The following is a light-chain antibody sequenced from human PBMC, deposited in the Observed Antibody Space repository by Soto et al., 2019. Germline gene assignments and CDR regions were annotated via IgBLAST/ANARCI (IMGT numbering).Light chain of an antibody. CDR3: QQSHTWPIT. Sequence: DIVMTQSPATLSVAPGERVTFSCRASQGVSRKLAWYQHKPGQAPRLLISGASTGATGIPARFSGSGSGTEFTLTISSLQSEDCAIYYCQQSHTWPITFGGGTKV. CDR1: QGVSRK. J-gene: IGKJ4*01. V-gene: IGKV3-15*01. CDR2: GAS.